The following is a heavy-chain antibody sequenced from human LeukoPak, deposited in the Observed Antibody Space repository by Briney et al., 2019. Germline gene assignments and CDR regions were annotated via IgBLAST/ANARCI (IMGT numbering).Heavy chain of an antibody. V-gene: IGHV4-34*01. CDR2: INHSGST. Sequence: SETLSLTCAVYGGSFSGYYWSWIRQPPGKGLEWIGEINHSGSTNYNPSLKSRVTISVDTSKNQFSLKLSSVTAADTAVYYCARVSEGGYSGAFDIWGQGTMVTVSS. D-gene: IGHD4-23*01. CDR1: GGSFSGYY. J-gene: IGHJ3*02. CDR3: ARVSEGGYSGAFDI.